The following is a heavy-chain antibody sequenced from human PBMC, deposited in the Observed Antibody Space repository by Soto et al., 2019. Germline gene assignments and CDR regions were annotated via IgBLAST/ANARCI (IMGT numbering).Heavy chain of an antibody. Sequence: PSETLSLTCTVSGGSISSYYWSWIRQPPGKGLEWIGYIYYSGSTNYNPSLKSRVTISVDTSKNQFSLKLSSVTAADTAVYYCAGQGVAGGGDYWGQGTLVTVSS. CDR1: GGSISSYY. J-gene: IGHJ4*02. CDR2: IYYSGST. V-gene: IGHV4-59*01. CDR3: AGQGVAGGGDY. D-gene: IGHD6-19*01.